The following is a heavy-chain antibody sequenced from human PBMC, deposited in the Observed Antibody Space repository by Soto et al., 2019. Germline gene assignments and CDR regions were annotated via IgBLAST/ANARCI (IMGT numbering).Heavy chain of an antibody. V-gene: IGHV4-59*01. CDR3: ARGVGSSPPRY. D-gene: IGHD1-26*01. J-gene: IGHJ4*02. CDR1: GGSISVYY. Sequence: PSETLSLTCTISGGSISVYYWSWVRQPPGHELEWIGYIYASGSPYYNSSLRSRVTISADTSKNQISLKLTSPTAADTAVYYCARGVGSSPPRYWGRGTLVTVSS. CDR2: IYASGSP.